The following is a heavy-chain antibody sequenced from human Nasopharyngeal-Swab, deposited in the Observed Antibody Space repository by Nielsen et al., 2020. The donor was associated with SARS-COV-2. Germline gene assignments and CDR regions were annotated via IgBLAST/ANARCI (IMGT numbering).Heavy chain of an antibody. V-gene: IGHV3-30-3*01. D-gene: IGHD6-13*01. CDR3: ARSARSWYGAYYYYMDV. CDR1: GFTFSSYA. Sequence: GGSLRLSCAASGFTFSSYAMHWVRQAPGKGLEWVAVISYDGSNKYYADSVKGRFTISRDNSKNTLYLQMNSLRAEDTAVYYCARSARSWYGAYYYYMDVWGKGTTVTVSS. J-gene: IGHJ6*03. CDR2: ISYDGSNK.